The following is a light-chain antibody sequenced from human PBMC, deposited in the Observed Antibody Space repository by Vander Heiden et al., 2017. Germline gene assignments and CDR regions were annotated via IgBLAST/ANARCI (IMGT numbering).Light chain of an antibody. CDR3: QQYDKVASA. CDR1: QDISNY. J-gene: IGKJ2*01. V-gene: IGKV1-33*01. Sequence: DIQMTQSPSSLSASVGDRVTITCQASQDISNYLNWYQQKPGKAPKLLIYDASNLETGVPARVSGSGSGTDFTCTISSLKPEDIATYYCQQYDKVASACGQGTKLEIK. CDR2: DAS.